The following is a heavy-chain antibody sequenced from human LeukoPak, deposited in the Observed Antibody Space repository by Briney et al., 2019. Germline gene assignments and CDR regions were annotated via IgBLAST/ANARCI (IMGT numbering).Heavy chain of an antibody. Sequence: PGGSLRLSCAASGFTFDDYGMSWVRQAPGKGLEWVSGINWNGGSTGYADSVKGRFTISRDNAKNSLYLQMNSLRAEDTALYYCVREISGIAVAGTGPYYYYYMDVWGKGTTVTVSS. CDR1: GFTFDDYG. CDR3: VREISGIAVAGTGPYYYYYMDV. CDR2: INWNGGST. J-gene: IGHJ6*03. D-gene: IGHD6-19*01. V-gene: IGHV3-20*04.